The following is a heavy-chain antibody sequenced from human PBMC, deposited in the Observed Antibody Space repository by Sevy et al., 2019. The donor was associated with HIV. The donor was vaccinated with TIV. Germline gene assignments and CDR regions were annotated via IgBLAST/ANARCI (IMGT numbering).Heavy chain of an antibody. D-gene: IGHD3-3*01. CDR3: ARGKHVSDYYGSFDY. CDR1: GLSVSDNF. V-gene: IGHV3-53*01. Sequence: GGSLRLSCAASGLSVSDNFMSWVRQAPGKGLEWVSVIYIGHNTYYADSVKGRFTISRDNAKNTLYLQMNSRRVEDTAVYYCARGKHVSDYYGSFDYWGQGTLVTVSS. CDR2: IYIGHNT. J-gene: IGHJ4*02.